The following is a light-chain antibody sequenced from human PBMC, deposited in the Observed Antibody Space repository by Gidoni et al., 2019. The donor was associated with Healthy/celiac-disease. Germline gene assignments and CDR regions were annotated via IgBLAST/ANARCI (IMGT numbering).Light chain of an antibody. Sequence: SSALTQPPSVSVSPGQTASITCSGAKLGDKYACWYQQKPGQSPVLVIYQDSKRPSGIPERFSGSNSGNTATLTISGTQAMDEADYYCQAWDSSTEVFGGGTKLTVL. V-gene: IGLV3-1*01. J-gene: IGLJ2*01. CDR2: QDS. CDR3: QAWDSSTEV. CDR1: KLGDKY.